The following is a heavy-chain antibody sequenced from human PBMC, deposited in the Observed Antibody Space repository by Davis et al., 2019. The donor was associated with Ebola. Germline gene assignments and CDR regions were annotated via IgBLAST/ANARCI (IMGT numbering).Heavy chain of an antibody. V-gene: IGHV3-73*01. CDR2: IRSKANSYAT. CDR1: GFTFSGSA. D-gene: IGHD6-13*01. J-gene: IGHJ6*02. CDR3: ARDLMSSWLNYYGMDV. Sequence: PGGSLRLSCAASGFTFSGSAMHWVRQASGKGLEWVGRIRSKANSYATAYAASVKGRFTISRENAKNSLYLQMNSLRAEDTAVYYCARDLMSSWLNYYGMDVWGQGTTVTVSS.